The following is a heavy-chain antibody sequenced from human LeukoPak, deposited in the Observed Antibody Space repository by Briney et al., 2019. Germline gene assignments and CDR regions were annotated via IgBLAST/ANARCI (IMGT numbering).Heavy chain of an antibody. Sequence: GGSLRLSCAASGFTFSSYGMHWVRQAPGKGLEWVAFIRYDGSNKYYADSVKGRFTISRDNAKNSLYLQMNSLRAEDTAVYYCARAEGYGENYYYYYMDVWGKGTTVTISS. V-gene: IGHV3-30*02. CDR3: ARAEGYGENYYYYYMDV. CDR1: GFTFSSYG. J-gene: IGHJ6*03. D-gene: IGHD4-17*01. CDR2: IRYDGSNK.